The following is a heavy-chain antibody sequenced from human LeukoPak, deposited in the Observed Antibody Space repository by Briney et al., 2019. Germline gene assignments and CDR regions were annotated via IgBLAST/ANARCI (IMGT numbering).Heavy chain of an antibody. D-gene: IGHD6-13*01. CDR2: IYYSGST. J-gene: IGHJ4*02. Sequence: KPSETLSLTCTVSGGSISSYYWSWIRQPPGRGLEWIGYIYYSGSTNYNPSLKSRVTISVDTSKIQFSLKLSSVTAADTAVYYCARGVYIAAAQYGYWGQGTLVTVSS. CDR1: GGSISSYY. CDR3: ARGVYIAAAQYGY. V-gene: IGHV4-59*01.